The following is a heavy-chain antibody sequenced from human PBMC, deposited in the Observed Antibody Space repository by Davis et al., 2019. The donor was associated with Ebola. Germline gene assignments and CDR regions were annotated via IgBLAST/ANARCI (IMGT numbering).Heavy chain of an antibody. D-gene: IGHD6-19*01. CDR3: ARVGVAGRLNWFDP. CDR2: INAGNGNT. V-gene: IGHV1-3*01. Sequence: ASVKVSCKASGYTFTSYAMHWVRQAPGQRLEWMGWINAGNGNTKYSQKFQGRVTITRDTSASTAYMELNSLRSEDTAVYYCARVGVAGRLNWFDPWGQGTLVTVSS. CDR1: GYTFTSYA. J-gene: IGHJ5*02.